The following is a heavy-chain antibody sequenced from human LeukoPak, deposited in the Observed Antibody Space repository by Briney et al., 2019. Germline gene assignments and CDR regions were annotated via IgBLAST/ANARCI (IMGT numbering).Heavy chain of an antibody. Sequence: QPGRSLRLSCAASGFTFDDYAMHWVRQAPGKGLEWVSGISWNSGSTGYADSVKGRFTISRDNAKNSLYLQMNSLRAEDTALYYCAKDTLPTRYSGSPTHSFQHWGQGTLVTVSS. CDR2: ISWNSGST. CDR3: AKDTLPTRYSGSPTHSFQH. D-gene: IGHD1-26*01. J-gene: IGHJ1*01. V-gene: IGHV3-9*01. CDR1: GFTFDDYA.